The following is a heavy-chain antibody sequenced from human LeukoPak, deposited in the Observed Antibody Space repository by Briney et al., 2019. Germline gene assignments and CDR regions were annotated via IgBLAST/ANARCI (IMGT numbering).Heavy chain of an antibody. Sequence: PGGSLRLSCAASGFTVSSNYMSWVRQAPGKGLEWVSSISSSSSYIYYADSVKGRFTISRDNAKNSLYLQMNSLRAEDTAVYYCARDPSTIAVAGTYVYWGQGTLVTVSS. V-gene: IGHV3-21*01. CDR1: GFTVSSNY. J-gene: IGHJ4*02. CDR3: ARDPSTIAVAGTYVY. CDR2: ISSSSSYI. D-gene: IGHD6-19*01.